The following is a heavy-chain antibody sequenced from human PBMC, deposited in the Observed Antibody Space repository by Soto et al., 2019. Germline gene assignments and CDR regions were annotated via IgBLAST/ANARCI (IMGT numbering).Heavy chain of an antibody. V-gene: IGHV3-7*05. D-gene: IGHD6-25*01. Sequence: EVQLVESGGGLVQPGGSLRLSCVATGFTFSGFWMSWVRQAPGKGLEWVANIKQDGSEKYYVDSVKGRFTISRDHAKNSLYLQMNSLRAEDTALYYCARSPRSGWYYNYYGMDVWGQGTTVTVSS. CDR3: ARSPRSGWYYNYYGMDV. CDR1: GFTFSGFW. J-gene: IGHJ6*02. CDR2: IKQDGSEK.